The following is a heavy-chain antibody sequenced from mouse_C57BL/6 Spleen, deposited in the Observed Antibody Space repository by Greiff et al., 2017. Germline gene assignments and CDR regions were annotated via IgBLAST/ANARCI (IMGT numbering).Heavy chain of an antibody. J-gene: IGHJ2*01. CDR3: ARNYGSRHYFDY. CDR2: INYDGSST. D-gene: IGHD1-1*01. Sequence: EVMLVESEGGLVQPGSSMKLSCTASGFTFSDYYMAWVRQVPEKGLEWVANINYDGSSTYYLDSLKSRFIISRDNAKNILYLQMSSLKSEDTATYYCARNYGSRHYFDYWGQGTTLTVSS. V-gene: IGHV5-16*01. CDR1: GFTFSDYY.